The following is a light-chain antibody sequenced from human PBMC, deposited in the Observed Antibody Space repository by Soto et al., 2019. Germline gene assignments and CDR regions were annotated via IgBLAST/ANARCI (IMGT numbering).Light chain of an antibody. CDR1: QSIRSN. CDR2: GAS. J-gene: IGKJ1*01. Sequence: EIVMTQSPDTLSVSPGELATLSCRVSQSIRSNLAWYQQRPGQAPRLLMYGASTRADGIPARFTGSGSGTEFTLTISSLQSEDFAVYYCQQYHIWPPWTSGQGTKVDIK. V-gene: IGKV3-15*01. CDR3: QQYHIWPPWT.